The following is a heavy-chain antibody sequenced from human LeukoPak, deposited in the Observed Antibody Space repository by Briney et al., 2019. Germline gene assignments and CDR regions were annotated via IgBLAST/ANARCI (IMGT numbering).Heavy chain of an antibody. V-gene: IGHV3-30*18. CDR2: ISYDGTNK. CDR1: GFTFSGYG. J-gene: IGHJ5*02. Sequence: GGSLRLSCAASGFTFSGYGMHWVRQAPGKGLEWVAVISYDGTNKYYADSVKGRFTISRDNSKNTLYLQMNSLRAEDTAVYYCAKANYDFWSGYLNWFDPWGQGTLVTVSS. CDR3: AKANYDFWSGYLNWFDP. D-gene: IGHD3-3*01.